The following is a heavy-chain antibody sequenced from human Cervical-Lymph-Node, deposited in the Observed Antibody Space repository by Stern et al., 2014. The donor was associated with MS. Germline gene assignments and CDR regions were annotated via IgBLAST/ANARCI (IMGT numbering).Heavy chain of an antibody. Sequence: QLQLQESGPGLVKSSETLSLSCTVSGGSISSSRYYWGWIRPPPGKGLEWIGSIYYSGSTYYNPSLKRRVTLSVDTSTNPFSLQVRSVAAADTAVYYCARLDYYASSARRRGSAEHWGQGTQVTVSS. CDR3: ARLDYYASSARRRGSAEH. CDR1: GGSISSSRYY. CDR2: IYYSGST. D-gene: IGHD3-22*01. J-gene: IGHJ4*02. V-gene: IGHV4-39*02.